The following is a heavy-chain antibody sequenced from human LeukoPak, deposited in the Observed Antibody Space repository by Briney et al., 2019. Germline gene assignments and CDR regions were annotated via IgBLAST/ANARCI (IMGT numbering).Heavy chain of an antibody. Sequence: GGSLRLSCAASGFTFSSYAMSWVRQAPGKGLEWVSPISVSGGSTYYPDSVKGRFTISRDNSKNTLYQQMNSLRAEDTAVYYCAKGRSGYYDSPLDYWGQGTLVTVSS. J-gene: IGHJ4*02. V-gene: IGHV3-23*01. CDR3: AKGRSGYYDSPLDY. CDR1: GFTFSSYA. CDR2: ISVSGGST. D-gene: IGHD3-22*01.